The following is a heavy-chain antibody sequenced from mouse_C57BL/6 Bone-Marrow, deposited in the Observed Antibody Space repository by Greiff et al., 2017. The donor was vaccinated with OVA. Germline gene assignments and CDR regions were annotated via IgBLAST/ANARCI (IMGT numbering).Heavy chain of an antibody. V-gene: IGHV1-59*01. D-gene: IGHD4-1*01. CDR3: ARGDGTDAMDY. Sequence: VQLQQSGAELAKPGASVKLSCKASGYTFTSYWMHWVKQRPGQGLEWIGVIDPSDSYTNYNQKFKGKATLTVDTSSSTAYMQLSSLTSEDSAVYYCARGDGTDAMDYWGQGTSVTVSS. CDR2: IDPSDSYT. CDR1: GYTFTSYW. J-gene: IGHJ4*01.